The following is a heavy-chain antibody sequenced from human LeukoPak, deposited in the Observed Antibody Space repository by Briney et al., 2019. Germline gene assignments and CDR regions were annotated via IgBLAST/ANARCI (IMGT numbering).Heavy chain of an antibody. V-gene: IGHV4-59*11. Sequence: PSETLSLTCNVSGGSISSHYWSWIRQPPGKGLEWIGYIYYSGSTNYNPSLKSRVTISVDTSKNQFSLKLSSVTAADTAVYYCARAAVAGFDYWGQGTLVTVSS. CDR1: GGSISSHY. D-gene: IGHD6-19*01. J-gene: IGHJ4*02. CDR2: IYYSGST. CDR3: ARAAVAGFDY.